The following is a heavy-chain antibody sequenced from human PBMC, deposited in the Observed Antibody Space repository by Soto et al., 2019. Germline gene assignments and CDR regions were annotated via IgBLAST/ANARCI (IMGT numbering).Heavy chain of an antibody. D-gene: IGHD6-6*01. CDR3: ARDPGDIAARRSAGYYFDY. Sequence: PGGSLRLSCAASGFTFSSYGMHWVRQAPGKGLEWVAVIWYDGSNKYYADSVKGRFTISRDNSKNTLYLQMNSLRAEDTAVYYCARDPGDIAARRSAGYYFDYWGQGTLVTVSS. CDR2: IWYDGSNK. V-gene: IGHV3-33*01. CDR1: GFTFSSYG. J-gene: IGHJ4*02.